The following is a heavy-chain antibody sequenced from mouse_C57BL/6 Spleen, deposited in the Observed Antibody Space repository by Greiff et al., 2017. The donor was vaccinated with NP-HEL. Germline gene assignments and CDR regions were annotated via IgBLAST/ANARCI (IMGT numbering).Heavy chain of an antibody. CDR2: IDPSDSYT. D-gene: IGHD1-1*01. Sequence: VQLQQSGAELVKPGASVKLSCKASGYTFTSYWMQWVKQRPGQGLEWIGEIDPSDSYTNYNQKFKGKATLTVDTSSSTAYMQLSSLTSEDSAVYYCARYYGSSYGYWGQGTTLTVSS. CDR3: ARYYGSSYGY. V-gene: IGHV1-50*01. J-gene: IGHJ2*01. CDR1: GYTFTSYW.